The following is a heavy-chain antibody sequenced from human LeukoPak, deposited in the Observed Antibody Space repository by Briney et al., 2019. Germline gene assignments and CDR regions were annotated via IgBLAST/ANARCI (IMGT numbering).Heavy chain of an antibody. CDR2: IYSGGST. Sequence: HAGGSLRLSCAASGFTVSSNYMSWVRQAPGKGLEWVSVIYSGGSTYYADSVKGRFTISRDNAKNSLYLQMNSLRAEDTAVYYCARGPSGPRPGNWFDPWGQGTLVPVSS. V-gene: IGHV3-53*01. D-gene: IGHD5-12*01. CDR1: GFTVSSNY. J-gene: IGHJ5*02. CDR3: ARGPSGPRPGNWFDP.